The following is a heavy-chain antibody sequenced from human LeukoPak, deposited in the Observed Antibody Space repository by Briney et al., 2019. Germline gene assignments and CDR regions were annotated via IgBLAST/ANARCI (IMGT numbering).Heavy chain of an antibody. Sequence: PGGCLRLSCAASGFTFTSYSVNWVRQAAGHGRGWVSSISNDGKYIYYADSVKGRFTISRDNAKSSLYLQMNSLRAEDTAVYYCANHLACGSTSCPPFDDWGQGTLVTVSS. D-gene: IGHD2-2*01. V-gene: IGHV3-21*01. CDR2: ISNDGKYI. J-gene: IGHJ4*02. CDR1: GFTFTSYS. CDR3: ANHLACGSTSCPPFDD.